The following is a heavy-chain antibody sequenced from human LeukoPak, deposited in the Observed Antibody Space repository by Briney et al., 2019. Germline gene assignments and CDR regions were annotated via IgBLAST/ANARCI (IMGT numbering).Heavy chain of an antibody. CDR3: ARAKEYSSSLYYFDY. V-gene: IGHV3-21*01. Sequence: PGGSLRLSCAASGFTFSSYSMNWVRQAPGKGLVWVSSISSSSSYIYYADSVKGRFTISRDNAKNSLYLQMNSLRAEDTAVYYCARAKEYSSSLYYFDYWGQGTLVTVSS. D-gene: IGHD6-6*01. CDR2: ISSSSSYI. J-gene: IGHJ4*02. CDR1: GFTFSSYS.